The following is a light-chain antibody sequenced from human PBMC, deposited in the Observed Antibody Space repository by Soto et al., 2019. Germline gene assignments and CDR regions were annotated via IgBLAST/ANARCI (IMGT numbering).Light chain of an antibody. CDR3: QQYDNLPWT. CDR2: DAS. Sequence: DIQMTQSPSSLSASVGDRVTITCQASQDISNYLNWYQQKPGKAPKLLIYDASNLETGVPSRFSGSGSGTDFTFTIRSLQPEDIATYYCQQYDNLPWTFGQGTKVDIK. V-gene: IGKV1-33*01. CDR1: QDISNY. J-gene: IGKJ1*01.